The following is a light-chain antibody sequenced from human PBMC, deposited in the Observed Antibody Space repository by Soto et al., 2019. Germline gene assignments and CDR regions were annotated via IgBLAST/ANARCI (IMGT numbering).Light chain of an antibody. CDR2: DAS. CDR3: HQYKSYTPYT. V-gene: IGKV1-5*01. Sequence: DIQMTQSPSALSASLGDRVTITCRASHSIDTWLAWYQQRPGKAPNLLIYDASSLASGVPSRFSGGGSGTEFTLTISNQQPDDFGTYYCHQYKSYTPYTIGQGTKVEIK. CDR1: HSIDTW. J-gene: IGKJ2*01.